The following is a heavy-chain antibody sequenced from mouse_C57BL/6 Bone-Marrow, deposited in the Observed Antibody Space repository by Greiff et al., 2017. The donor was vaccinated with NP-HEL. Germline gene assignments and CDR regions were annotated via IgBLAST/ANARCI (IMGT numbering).Heavy chain of an antibody. CDR1: GYAFSSSW. Sequence: QVQLQQSGPELVKPGASVKISCKASGYAFSSSWMNWVKQRPGKGLEWIGRIYPGDGDTNYNGKFKGKATLTADKSSSTAYMQLSSLTSEDSAVYFCARRPLYDGYPIWYFDVWGTGTTVTVSS. CDR3: ARRPLYDGYPIWYFDV. D-gene: IGHD2-3*01. J-gene: IGHJ1*03. V-gene: IGHV1-82*01. CDR2: IYPGDGDT.